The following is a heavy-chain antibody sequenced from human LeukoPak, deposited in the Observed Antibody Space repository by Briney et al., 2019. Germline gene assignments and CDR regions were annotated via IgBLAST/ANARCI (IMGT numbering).Heavy chain of an antibody. CDR1: GGSISSSNW. CDR2: IYHSGST. D-gene: IGHD6-19*01. V-gene: IGHV4-4*02. J-gene: IGHJ4*02. CDR3: ARVRIAVDEVYFDY. Sequence: SGTLSLICAVSGGSISSSNWWSWVRQPPGKGLEWIGEIYHSGSTNYNPSLKSRVTISVDKSKNQFSLKLSSVTAADTAVYYCARVRIAVDEVYFDYWGQGTLVTVSS.